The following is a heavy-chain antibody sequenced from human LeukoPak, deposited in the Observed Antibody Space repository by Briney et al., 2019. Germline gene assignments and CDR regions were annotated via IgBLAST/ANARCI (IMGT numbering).Heavy chain of an antibody. CDR2: IKSKTDGGTT. J-gene: IGHJ6*02. Sequence: GGSLRLSCAASGFTFSNAWMSWVRQAPGKGLEWVGRIKSKTDGGTTDYAAPVKCRFTISRDDSKNTLYLQMNSLKTEDTAVYYCTTGITMVRGHYYYYGMDVWGQGTTVTVSS. CDR1: GFTFSNAW. CDR3: TTGITMVRGHYYYYGMDV. V-gene: IGHV3-15*01. D-gene: IGHD3-10*01.